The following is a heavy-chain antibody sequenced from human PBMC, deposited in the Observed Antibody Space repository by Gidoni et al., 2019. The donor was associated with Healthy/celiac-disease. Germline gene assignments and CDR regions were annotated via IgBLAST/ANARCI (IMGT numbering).Heavy chain of an antibody. V-gene: IGHV3-74*01. D-gene: IGHD5-18*01. CDR2: INSDGSST. CDR3: ARVAASRGYSYGVYFDY. CDR1: GFTFGCHW. J-gene: IGHJ4*02. Sequence: EVQLVESGGGLVQPGGSLRLSCAGSGFTFGCHWMHWVRQAPGKGLVWVSRINSDGSSTSYADSVKGRFTISRDNAKNTLYLQMNSLRAEDTAVYYCARVAASRGYSYGVYFDYWGQGTLVTVSS.